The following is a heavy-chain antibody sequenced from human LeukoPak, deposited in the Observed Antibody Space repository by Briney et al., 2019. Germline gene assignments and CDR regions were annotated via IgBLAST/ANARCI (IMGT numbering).Heavy chain of an antibody. CDR2: ISYDGSNK. D-gene: IGHD3-22*01. J-gene: IGHJ3*02. CDR1: GFTFSSSA. Sequence: PGGSLRLSCAASGFTFSSSAIHWVRQAPGKGLEWVAVISYDGSNKYYADSVKGRFTISRDNSKNTLYLQMNSLRAEDTAVYYCARDLKRRVYYDSSGSDDAFDIWGQGTMVTVSS. V-gene: IGHV3-30-3*01. CDR3: ARDLKRRVYYDSSGSDDAFDI.